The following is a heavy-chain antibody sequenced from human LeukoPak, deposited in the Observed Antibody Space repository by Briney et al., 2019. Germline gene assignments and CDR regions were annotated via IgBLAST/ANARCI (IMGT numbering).Heavy chain of an antibody. CDR3: ARAYRPTIFGVVIDYYYYGMDV. D-gene: IGHD3-3*01. V-gene: IGHV3-21*01. J-gene: IGHJ6*02. CDR2: ISSSSSYI. CDR1: GFTFDDYA. Sequence: PGGSLRLSCAVSGFTFDDYAMHWVRHAPGKGLEWVSSISSSSSYIYYADSVKGRFTISRDNAKNSLCLQMNSLRAEDTAVYYCARAYRPTIFGVVIDYYYYGMDVWGQGTTVTVSS.